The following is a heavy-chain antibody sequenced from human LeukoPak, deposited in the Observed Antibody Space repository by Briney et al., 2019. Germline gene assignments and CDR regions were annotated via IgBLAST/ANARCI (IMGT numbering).Heavy chain of an antibody. V-gene: IGHV3-30-3*01. CDR1: GFTFSSYA. CDR3: ARDSSYDSSGYSYYYYYYGMDV. CDR2: ISYDGSNK. Sequence: GGSLRLSCAASGFTFSSYAMYWVRQAPGKGLEWVAVISYDGSNKYYADSVKGRFTISRDNSKNTLYLQMNSLRAEDTAVYYCARDSSYDSSGYSYYYYYYGMDVWGQGTTVTVSS. D-gene: IGHD3-22*01. J-gene: IGHJ6*02.